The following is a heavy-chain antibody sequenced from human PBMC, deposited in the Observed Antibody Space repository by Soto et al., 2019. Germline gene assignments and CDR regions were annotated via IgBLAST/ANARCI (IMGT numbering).Heavy chain of an antibody. CDR2: INHSGST. J-gene: IGHJ4*02. D-gene: IGHD3-22*01. CDR3: AREGIRQDVDYYDSSGSY. Sequence: QVQLQQWGAGLLKPSETLSLTCAVYGGSFSGYYWSWIRQPPGKGLEWIGEINHSGSTNYNPSLKSRVTISVATSKIQCSMKLSSVTAADTAVYYCAREGIRQDVDYYDSSGSYWGQGTLVTVSS. CDR1: GGSFSGYY. V-gene: IGHV4-34*01.